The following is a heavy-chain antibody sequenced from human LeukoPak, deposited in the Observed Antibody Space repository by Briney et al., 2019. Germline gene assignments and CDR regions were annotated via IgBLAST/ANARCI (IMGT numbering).Heavy chain of an antibody. CDR1: GFTFSNAW. D-gene: IGHD3-16*01. V-gene: IGHV3-15*01. CDR2: IKNKADGGTT. Sequence: GGSLRLSCATSGFTFSNAWMSWARQAPGKGLEWVGRIKNKADGGTTDYTVPVKGRFTISRDDAKNTLYLQMDSLISEDSAIYYCVWHYFDYWGQGALVTVSS. J-gene: IGHJ4*02. CDR3: VWHYFDY.